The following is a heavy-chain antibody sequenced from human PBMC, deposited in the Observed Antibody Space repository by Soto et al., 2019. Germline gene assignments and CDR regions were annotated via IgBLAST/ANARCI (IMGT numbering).Heavy chain of an antibody. CDR3: ARDTPLGYCSSTSCLGGYYYYGMDV. J-gene: IGHJ6*02. V-gene: IGHV1-18*04. CDR1: GYTFTSYG. Sequence: ASVKVSCKASGYTFTSYGISWVRQAPGQGLEWMGWISAYNGNTNYARKLQGRVTMTTDTSTSTAYMELRSLRSDDTAVYYCARDTPLGYCSSTSCLGGYYYYGMDVWGQGTTVTVS. CDR2: ISAYNGNT. D-gene: IGHD2-2*01.